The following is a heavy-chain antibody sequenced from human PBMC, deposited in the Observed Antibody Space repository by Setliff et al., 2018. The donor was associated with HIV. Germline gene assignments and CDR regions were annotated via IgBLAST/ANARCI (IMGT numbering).Heavy chain of an antibody. CDR3: ARDRDIVVVPASPQGYYYMDV. Sequence: PSETLSLTCTVSGGSISSGNYYWSWIRQPAGKGLEWIGRIYSSGSTNYNPSLKSRVTISINTSKNQFSLKLSSVTAADTAVYYCARDRDIVVVPASPQGYYYMDVWGKGTTVTVSS. D-gene: IGHD2-2*01. CDR1: GGSISSGNYY. V-gene: IGHV4-61*02. CDR2: IYSSGST. J-gene: IGHJ6*03.